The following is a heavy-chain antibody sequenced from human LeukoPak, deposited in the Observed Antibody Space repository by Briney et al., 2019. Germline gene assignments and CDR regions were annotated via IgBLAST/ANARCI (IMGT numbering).Heavy chain of an antibody. J-gene: IGHJ3*02. V-gene: IGHV3-9*01. CDR3: AKIFLYSSSWSDAFDI. D-gene: IGHD6-13*01. Sequence: GGSLRLSCAASGFTFSSYAMSWVRQAPGKGLEWVSGISWNSGSIGYADSVKGRFTISRDNAKNSLYLQMNSLRAEDTALYYCAKIFLYSSSWSDAFDIWGQGTMVTVSS. CDR1: GFTFSSYA. CDR2: ISWNSGSI.